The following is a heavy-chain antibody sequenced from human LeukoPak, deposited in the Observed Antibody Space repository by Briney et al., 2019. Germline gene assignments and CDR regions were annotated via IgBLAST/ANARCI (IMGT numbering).Heavy chain of an antibody. CDR3: AKGGAYCSGGSCSNFDY. V-gene: IGHV3-23*01. CDR1: GFTFSNYA. CDR2: IRGSGDDT. Sequence: GGSLRLSCAASGFTFSNYAMSWVRQAPGKGLEWVSRIRGSGDDTHYADCVRGRFTISRDNSKNTLYLQMNSLRAEDTAVYFCAKGGAYCSGGSCSNFDYWGQGTLVTVSS. D-gene: IGHD2-15*01. J-gene: IGHJ4*02.